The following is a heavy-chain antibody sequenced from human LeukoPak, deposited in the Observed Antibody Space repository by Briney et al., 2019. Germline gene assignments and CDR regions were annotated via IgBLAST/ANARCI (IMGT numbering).Heavy chain of an antibody. CDR2: ISSSNSYI. Sequence: PGGSLRLSCAASGFTFSSYSMNCVRQPPGKGLEWVSSISSSNSYIYYADSIKGRFTISRDNAKNSLYLQMNSLRAEDTAVYYCVRDSSSSLSYIDWFDPWGQGSLVTVSS. D-gene: IGHD6-13*01. J-gene: IGHJ5*02. CDR1: GFTFSSYS. CDR3: VRDSSSSLSYIDWFDP. V-gene: IGHV3-21*01.